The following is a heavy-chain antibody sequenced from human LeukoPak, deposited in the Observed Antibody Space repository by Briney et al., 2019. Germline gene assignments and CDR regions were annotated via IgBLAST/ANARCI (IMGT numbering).Heavy chain of an antibody. CDR1: GGSISSSSYY. J-gene: IGHJ4*02. CDR2: IYYSGST. Sequence: PSETLSPTCTVSGGSISSSSYYWGWIRQPPGKGLEWIGSIYYSGSTYYNPSLKSRVTISVDTSKNQFSLKLSSVTAADTAVYYCARSGVVYDFWSGYYGGYFDYWGQGTLVTVSS. CDR3: ARSGVVYDFWSGYYGGYFDY. V-gene: IGHV4-39*07. D-gene: IGHD3-3*01.